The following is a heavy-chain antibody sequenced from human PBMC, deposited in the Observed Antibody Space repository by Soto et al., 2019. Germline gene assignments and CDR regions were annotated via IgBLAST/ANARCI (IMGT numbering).Heavy chain of an antibody. Sequence: SETLSLTWTVSGGSISSGGYYWSWNRQHPGKGLEWIGYIYYSGSTYYNPSLKSRVTISVDTSKNQFSLKLSSVTAADTAVYYCARDRMVRGETRVSDAFDIWGQGTMVTVSS. J-gene: IGHJ3*02. CDR1: GGSISSGGYY. CDR2: IYYSGST. D-gene: IGHD3-10*01. CDR3: ARDRMVRGETRVSDAFDI. V-gene: IGHV4-31*02.